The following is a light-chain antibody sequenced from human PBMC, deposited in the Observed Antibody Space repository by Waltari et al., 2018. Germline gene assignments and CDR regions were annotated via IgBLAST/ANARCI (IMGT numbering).Light chain of an antibody. V-gene: IGKV2-30*01. Sequence: EVVMTQFPLSLSVTLGQPASISCRSGQSLVSRDANTYFNWFQQRPGQSPRRLLYKVSNRDSGVPDRFSGSGSGTAFTLTISRVEAEDVGVYYCMQGTDWPWTFGQGTKVEIK. CDR2: KVS. CDR1: QSLVSRDANTY. J-gene: IGKJ1*01. CDR3: MQGTDWPWT.